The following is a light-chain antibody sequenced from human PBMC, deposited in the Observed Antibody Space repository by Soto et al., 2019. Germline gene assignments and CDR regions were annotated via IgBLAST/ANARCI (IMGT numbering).Light chain of an antibody. Sequence: EIVLTQSPGTLSLSPGERATLSCRASQSVSSSYLAWYQQKPGQAPRPLIYGASSRATGTPDRFSGSGSGTDFTLTISRLEPEDFAVYSCQQYGSSSCTFGQGTKLEIK. CDR3: QQYGSSSCT. V-gene: IGKV3-20*01. CDR1: QSVSSSY. J-gene: IGKJ2*02. CDR2: GAS.